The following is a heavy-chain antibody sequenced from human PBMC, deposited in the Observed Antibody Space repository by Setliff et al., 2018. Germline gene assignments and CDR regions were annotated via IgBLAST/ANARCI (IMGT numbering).Heavy chain of an antibody. D-gene: IGHD4-17*01. V-gene: IGHV4-4*08. CDR3: TRGPNLYGDLDS. CDR2: IYTSGST. Sequence: SETLSLTCTVSGGSISSYYWSWIWQPPWKGLEWIGYIYTSGSTNYNPSLKSRVTISLDTSKNQFSLKLSSVTAADTAVYYCTRGPNLYGDLDSWGLGIVVTVSS. CDR1: GGSISSYY. J-gene: IGHJ4*02.